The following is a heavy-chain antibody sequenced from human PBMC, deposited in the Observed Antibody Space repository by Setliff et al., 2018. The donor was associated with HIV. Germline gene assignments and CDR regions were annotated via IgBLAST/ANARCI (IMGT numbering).Heavy chain of an antibody. CDR1: GFSINNYW. CDR2: IKPDGSQK. V-gene: IGHV3-7*01. J-gene: IGHJ1*01. D-gene: IGHD7-27*01. CDR3: ARGYTGDFH. Sequence: RLSCAASGFSINNYWMTWVRLAPGKGLEWVANIKPDGSQKNYVDSVRGRFTISRENAKDSLYLQMNSLRVEDTAVYYCARGYTGDFHWGQGTLVTVSS.